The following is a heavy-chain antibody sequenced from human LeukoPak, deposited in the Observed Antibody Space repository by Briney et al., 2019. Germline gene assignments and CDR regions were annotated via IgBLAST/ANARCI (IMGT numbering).Heavy chain of an antibody. J-gene: IGHJ6*03. D-gene: IGHD6-13*01. Sequence: GGSLRLSCGVSGFAFGSEAMNWVRQSPAWGLEWVASISPGGGTTYYADSVKGRFTISRDNSKNTLYLQMNSLRAEDTAVYYCARDASSSPYYYYMDVWGKGTTVTVSS. CDR1: GFAFGSEA. V-gene: IGHV3-23*01. CDR3: ARDASSSPYYYYMDV. CDR2: ISPGGGTT.